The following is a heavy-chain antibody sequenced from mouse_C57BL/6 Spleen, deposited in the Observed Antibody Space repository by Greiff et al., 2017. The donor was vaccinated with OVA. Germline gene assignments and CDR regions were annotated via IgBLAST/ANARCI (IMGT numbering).Heavy chain of an antibody. CDR1: GYSITSGYY. Sequence: EVKLMESGPGLVKPSQSLSLTCSVTGYSITSGYYWNWIRQFPGNKLEWMGYISYDGSNNYNPSLKNRISITRDTSKNQFFLKLNSVTTEDTATYYCAREGVPYWYFDVWGTGTTVTVSS. V-gene: IGHV3-6*01. CDR2: ISYDGSN. CDR3: AREGVPYWYFDV. J-gene: IGHJ1*03.